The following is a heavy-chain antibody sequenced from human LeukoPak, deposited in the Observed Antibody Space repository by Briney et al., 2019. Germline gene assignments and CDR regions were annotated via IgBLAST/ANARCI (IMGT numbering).Heavy chain of an antibody. CDR1: GFTFSSYG. D-gene: IGHD3-22*01. J-gene: IGHJ4*02. V-gene: IGHV3-30*02. CDR2: IRYDGSNK. Sequence: GGSLRLSCAASGFTFSSYGMHWVRQAPGKGLEWVAFIRYDGSNKYYADSVKGRFTISRDNSKNTLYLQMNSLRAEDTAVYYCAKHVRYYYDSSGYNYFDYWGQGTLVTVSS. CDR3: AKHVRYYYDSSGYNYFDY.